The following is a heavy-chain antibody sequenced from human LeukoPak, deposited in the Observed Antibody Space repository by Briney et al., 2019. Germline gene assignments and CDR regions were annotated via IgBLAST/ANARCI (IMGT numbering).Heavy chain of an antibody. CDR2: IYPGDSDT. V-gene: IGHV5-51*01. D-gene: IGHD6-6*01. Sequence: GESLKISCKGSGYSFTSYWIGWVRQMPGKGLEWMGIIYPGDSDTRYSPSFQGQVTISADKSISTAYLQWSSLKASDTAMYYCARLGQLVGGKYYYYYYMDVWGKGTTVTVSS. J-gene: IGHJ6*03. CDR1: GYSFTSYW. CDR3: ARLGQLVGGKYYYYYYMDV.